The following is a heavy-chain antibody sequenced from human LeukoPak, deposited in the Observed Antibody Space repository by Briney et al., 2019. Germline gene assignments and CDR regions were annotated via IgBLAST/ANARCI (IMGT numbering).Heavy chain of an antibody. CDR2: IYHSGST. CDR3: AKDKGASSSSWLNY. CDR1: GGSISSSNW. D-gene: IGHD6-13*01. V-gene: IGHV4-4*02. Sequence: SETLSLTCTVSGGSISSSNWWSWVRQPPGKGLEWIGEIYHSGSTNYNPSLKSRVTISVDKSKNQFSLKLSSVTAADTAVYYCAKDKGASSSSWLNYWGQGTLVTVSS. J-gene: IGHJ4*02.